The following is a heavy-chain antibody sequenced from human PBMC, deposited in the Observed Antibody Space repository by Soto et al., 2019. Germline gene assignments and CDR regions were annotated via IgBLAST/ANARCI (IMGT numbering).Heavy chain of an antibody. D-gene: IGHD4-17*01. V-gene: IGHV1-69*13. Sequence: SVKVSCKSSGGVFSSFGLSWVRQAPGQGLEWMGGIIPIFGSANYAQKFQGRVTITADDSTSTVYMELSSLRSEDTALYYCARGRGNSAVTTTFDYWGQGTLVTVSS. CDR1: GGVFSSFG. CDR2: IIPIFGSA. J-gene: IGHJ4*02. CDR3: ARGRGNSAVTTTFDY.